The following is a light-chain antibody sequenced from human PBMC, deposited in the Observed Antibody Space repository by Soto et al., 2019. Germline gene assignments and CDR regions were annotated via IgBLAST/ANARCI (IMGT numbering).Light chain of an antibody. CDR2: AAS. V-gene: IGKV1-9*01. CDR3: QQVKSYPIT. J-gene: IGKJ5*01. Sequence: DIQLTQSPSFLSASVGDRVTITCRASQGISTYLAWYQQRPGTAPKLLIYAASTLESGVPSRFSGSGSGTEFPLTISSLQPEDFATYYCQQVKSYPITFGQGTRLEIK. CDR1: QGISTY.